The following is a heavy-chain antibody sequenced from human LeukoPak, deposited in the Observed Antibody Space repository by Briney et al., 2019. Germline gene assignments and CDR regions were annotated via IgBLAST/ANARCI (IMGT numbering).Heavy chain of an antibody. CDR1: GFTFSSYG. D-gene: IGHD3-10*01. CDR3: ARGGKLTMLRGVNDY. J-gene: IGHJ4*02. Sequence: PGGSLRLSCAASGFTFSSYGMSWVRQAPGKGLEWVSAISGSGGSTYYADSVKGRFTISRDNSKNALYLQMNSLRAEDTAVYYCARGGKLTMLRGVNDYRGQGTLVTVSS. V-gene: IGHV3-23*01. CDR2: ISGSGGST.